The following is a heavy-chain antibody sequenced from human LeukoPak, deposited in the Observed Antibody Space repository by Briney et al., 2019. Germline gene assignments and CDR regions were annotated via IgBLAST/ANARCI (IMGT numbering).Heavy chain of an antibody. CDR2: ISGGGGNT. D-gene: IGHD3-10*01. CDR1: GFTFSSDA. J-gene: IGHJ4*02. CDR3: AKVGPSPGDYFDY. Sequence: GGSLRLSCAASGFTFSSDAMSWVRQAPGKGLEWVAAISGGGGNTNYADSVKGRFTISRDNSKNTLYLQMNSLRAEDTAVYYCAKVGPSPGDYFDYWGQGTLVTVSS. V-gene: IGHV3-23*01.